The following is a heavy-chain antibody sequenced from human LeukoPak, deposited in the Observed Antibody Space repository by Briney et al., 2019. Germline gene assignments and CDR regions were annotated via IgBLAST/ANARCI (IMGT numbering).Heavy chain of an antibody. CDR2: IYYSGST. CDR1: GGSISSGDYY. J-gene: IGHJ4*02. V-gene: IGHV4-30-4*08. CDR3: ARGGYYDGSGYFDY. D-gene: IGHD3-22*01. Sequence: SETLSLTCTVSGGSISSGDYYWSWIRQPPGKGLEWIGYIYYSGSTYYNPSLKSRVTISVDTSKNQFSLKLSSVTAADTAVYYCARGGYYDGSGYFDYWGQGTLVTASS.